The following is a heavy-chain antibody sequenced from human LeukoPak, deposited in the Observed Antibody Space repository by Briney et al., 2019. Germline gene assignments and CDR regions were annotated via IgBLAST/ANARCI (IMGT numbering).Heavy chain of an antibody. CDR2: INPNSGGA. J-gene: IGHJ4*02. CDR1: GYTFTGYY. Sequence: ASVKVSCKASGYTFTGYYMHWVRQAPGQGLEWMGWINPNSGGANYAQKFQGRVTMTRDTSISTAYMELSRLRSDDTAVYYCARGVLMSTQDIVVVPAAYWGQGTLVTVSS. CDR3: ARGVLMSTQDIVVVPAAY. D-gene: IGHD2-2*01. V-gene: IGHV1-2*02.